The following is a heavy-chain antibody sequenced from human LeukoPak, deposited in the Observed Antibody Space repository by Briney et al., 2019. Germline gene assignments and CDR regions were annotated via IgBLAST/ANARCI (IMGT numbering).Heavy chain of an antibody. D-gene: IGHD6-19*01. Sequence: SETLSLTCSVSGGSISSSSYYWGWIRQPPGKGLEWIGSIYYSGSTYYNPSLKSRVTISVDTSKNQFSLKLSSVPAADTAVYYCARGVYSSGWYHNLNWFDTWGQGTLVTVSS. J-gene: IGHJ5*02. V-gene: IGHV4-39*07. CDR1: GGSISSSSYY. CDR2: IYYSGST. CDR3: ARGVYSSGWYHNLNWFDT.